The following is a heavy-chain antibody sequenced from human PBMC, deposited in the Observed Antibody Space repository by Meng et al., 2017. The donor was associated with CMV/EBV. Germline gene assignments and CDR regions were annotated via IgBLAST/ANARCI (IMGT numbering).Heavy chain of an antibody. CDR1: FSGYY. D-gene: IGHD2-2*02. CDR3: ARGEIVVVPAAIRFNWYFDL. Sequence: FSGYYWSWIRQPPEKGLEWIGEINHSGSTNYNPSLKSRVTISVDTSKNQFSLKLSSVTAADTAVYYCARGEIVVVPAAIRFNWYFDLWGRGTLVTVSS. J-gene: IGHJ2*01. CDR2: INHSGST. V-gene: IGHV4-34*01.